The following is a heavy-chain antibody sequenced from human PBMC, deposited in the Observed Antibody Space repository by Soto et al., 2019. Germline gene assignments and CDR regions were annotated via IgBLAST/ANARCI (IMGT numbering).Heavy chain of an antibody. CDR1: GFTLSDHY. CDR3: VRATYFSDSSGYTRCLDY. V-gene: IGHV3-72*01. J-gene: IGHJ4*02. CDR2: SRDKPQGYST. D-gene: IGHD3-22*01. Sequence: PGGSLRLSSAGSGFTLSDHYIDWVRRAPGKGLEWVGRSRDKPQGYSTAYAASVKGRFTTSRDESKNSAYLQMNSLKTEDTAVYYCVRATYFSDSSGYTRCLDYWGQGTLVTVSS.